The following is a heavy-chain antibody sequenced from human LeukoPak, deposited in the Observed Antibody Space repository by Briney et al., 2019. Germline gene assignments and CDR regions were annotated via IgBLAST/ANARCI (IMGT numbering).Heavy chain of an antibody. CDR3: AREDIVVVPPSRPFDP. Sequence: ASVKVSCKASGYTFTTYGISWVRQAPGQGLEWMGWISSYNGNTNYAQKFQGRVTMTTDASANTASMELRSLRSDDTAVYYCAREDIVVVPPSRPFDPWGQGTLVTVSS. CDR2: ISSYNGNT. V-gene: IGHV1-18*01. CDR1: GYTFTTYG. D-gene: IGHD2-2*01. J-gene: IGHJ5*02.